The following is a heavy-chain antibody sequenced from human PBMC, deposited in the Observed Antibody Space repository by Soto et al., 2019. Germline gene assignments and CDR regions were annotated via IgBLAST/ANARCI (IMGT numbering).Heavy chain of an antibody. J-gene: IGHJ5*02. Sequence: QVQLVQSGAEVKKPGSSVKVSCKASGGTFSSYAISWVRQAPGQGLEWMGGIIPIFGTANYAQKFQGRVTITADDSTSTAYMELSSLGSEDTAVYYCARDRIGVGATTANWFDRWGQGTLVTVSS. CDR1: GGTFSSYA. CDR2: IIPIFGTA. V-gene: IGHV1-69*12. CDR3: ARDRIGVGATTANWFDR. D-gene: IGHD1-26*01.